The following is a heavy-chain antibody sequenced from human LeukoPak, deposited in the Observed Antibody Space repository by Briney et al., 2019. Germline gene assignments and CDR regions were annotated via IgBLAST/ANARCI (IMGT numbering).Heavy chain of an antibody. CDR2: ISSSGDST. V-gene: IGHV3-23*01. J-gene: IGHJ4*02. CDR3: AKDWTAIQLSPFDY. CDR1: GVTFSSYA. D-gene: IGHD5-18*01. Sequence: GGSLRISCGASGVTFSSYAMNWVRQAPGKGLEWVSSISSSGDSTYYADSVKGRFTISRDNSKNTLYLQMNSLRAEDTAVYYCAKDWTAIQLSPFDYWGQGTLVTVSS.